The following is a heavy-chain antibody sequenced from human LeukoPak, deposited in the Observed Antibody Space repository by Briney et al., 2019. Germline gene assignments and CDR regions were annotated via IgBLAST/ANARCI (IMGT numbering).Heavy chain of an antibody. J-gene: IGHJ4*02. CDR3: ARTYYYDSSGYYTLEYYFDY. Sequence: SETLSFTCTVYGGSISSYYWSWIRQPPGKGLEWIGYIYYSGSTNYNPSLKSRVTISVDTSKNQFSLKLSSVTAADTAVYYCARTYYYDSSGYYTLEYYFDYWGQGTLVTVSS. CDR1: GGSISSYY. D-gene: IGHD3-22*01. V-gene: IGHV4-59*01. CDR2: IYYSGST.